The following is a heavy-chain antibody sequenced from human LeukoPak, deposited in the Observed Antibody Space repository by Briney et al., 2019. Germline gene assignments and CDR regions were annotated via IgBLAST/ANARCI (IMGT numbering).Heavy chain of an antibody. CDR3: AKDLSPMDGDYGFFSANAFDI. Sequence: GGSLRLSCAASGFIFSNYWMSWVRQAPGKGLEGVANIKKDGSEKYYVDSVKGRFTISRDNTKNSLYLEMNSLRAEDTAVYYCAKDLSPMDGDYGFFSANAFDIWGQWTMVTVSS. V-gene: IGHV3-7*01. J-gene: IGHJ3*02. D-gene: IGHD4-17*01. CDR2: IKKDGSEK. CDR1: GFIFSNYW.